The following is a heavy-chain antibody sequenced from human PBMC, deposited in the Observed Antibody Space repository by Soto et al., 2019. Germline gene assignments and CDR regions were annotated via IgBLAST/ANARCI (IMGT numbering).Heavy chain of an antibody. CDR2: IYYSGST. D-gene: IGHD5-12*01. J-gene: IGHJ4*02. CDR1: GSSISSGGYY. Sequence: PSETLSLTCTVSGSSISSGGYYWSWIRQHPGKGLEWIGYIYYSGSTYYNPSLKSRVTISVDTSKNQFSLKLSSVTAADTAVYYCARSLRIVATIRPLTQYFDYWGQGTLVTVSS. CDR3: ARSLRIVATIRPLTQYFDY. V-gene: IGHV4-31*03.